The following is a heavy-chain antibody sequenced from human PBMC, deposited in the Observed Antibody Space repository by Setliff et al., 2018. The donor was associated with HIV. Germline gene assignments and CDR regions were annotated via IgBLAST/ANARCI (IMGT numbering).Heavy chain of an antibody. CDR2: IYSGGTT. CDR1: GFTVSSYY. J-gene: IGHJ4*02. CDR3: AKDRSGSYSFARD. Sequence: GGSLRLSCAASGFTVSSYYMNWVRQAPGKGLEWVSIIYSGGTTYYADSVKGRFTISRDNAKNSLYLQMNSLRAEDTAVYYCAKDRSGSYSFARDWGQGTLVTVSS. D-gene: IGHD1-26*01. V-gene: IGHV3-66*01.